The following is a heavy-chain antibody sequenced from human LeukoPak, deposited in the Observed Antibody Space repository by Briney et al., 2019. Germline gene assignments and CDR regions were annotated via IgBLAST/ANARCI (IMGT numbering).Heavy chain of an antibody. CDR1: GFTFSSYS. D-gene: IGHD3-22*01. J-gene: IGHJ4*02. CDR2: ISSSSSYI. CDR3: ARDFYDSSGYNRFDY. Sequence: GGSLRLSCAASGFTFSSYSMNWVRQAPGKGLEWVSSISSSSSYIYYADSMKGRFTISRDNAKNSLYLQMHSLRAEDTAVYYCARDFYDSSGYNRFDYWGQGTLVTVSS. V-gene: IGHV3-21*01.